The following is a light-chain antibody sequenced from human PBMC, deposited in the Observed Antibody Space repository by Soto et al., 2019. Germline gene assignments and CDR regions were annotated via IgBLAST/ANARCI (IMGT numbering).Light chain of an antibody. V-gene: IGLV1-40*01. J-gene: IGLJ2*01. CDR1: SSNIGAGYD. CDR3: QSYHSSLRGLV. Sequence: QSVLTQPPSVSGAPGQRVTISCTGSSSNIGAGYDVHWYQQLPGTAPKLLIYGNSNRPSGVPDRFSGSNSGTSASLAITGLQADDEADYYRQSYHSSLRGLVFAGGPQLTVL. CDR2: GNS.